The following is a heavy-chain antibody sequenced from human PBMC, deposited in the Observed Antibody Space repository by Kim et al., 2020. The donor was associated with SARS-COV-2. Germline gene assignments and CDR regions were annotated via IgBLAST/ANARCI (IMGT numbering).Heavy chain of an antibody. Sequence: GGSLRLSCAASGFTFSNHWMTWVRQAPGKGLQWVANINEDGSQEFYVDSVRGRFTTSRDNAKKVLYLQMNSLRAEDTAMYYCARDLDDGNSPEIDLDSWGQGPLVTVPS. D-gene: IGHD1-1*01. V-gene: IGHV3-7*03. CDR2: INEDGSQE. CDR3: ARDLDDGNSPEIDLDS. CDR1: GFTFSNHW. J-gene: IGHJ4*02.